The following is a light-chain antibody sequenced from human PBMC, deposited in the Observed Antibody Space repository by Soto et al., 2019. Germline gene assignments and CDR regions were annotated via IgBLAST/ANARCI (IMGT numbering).Light chain of an antibody. CDR1: QTVFHSSYNKDF. V-gene: IGKV4-1*01. CDR2: CAS. Sequence: DIVMTQSPDSLSVSLGERATINCKSSQTVFHSSYNKDFLAWYQQKPGQPPKLLFYCASTRESGVPARFTGGGSGTDFSLTISSLQPEDVAVYYCQQYYSSLTFGQGTKLAFK. J-gene: IGKJ2*01. CDR3: QQYYSSLT.